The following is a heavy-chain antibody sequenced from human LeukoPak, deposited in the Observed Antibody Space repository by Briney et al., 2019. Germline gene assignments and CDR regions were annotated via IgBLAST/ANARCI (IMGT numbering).Heavy chain of an antibody. J-gene: IGHJ4*02. Sequence: SETLSLTCTVSGGSISSSSYYWGWIRQPPGKGLEWIGSIYYSGSTYYNPSLKSRVTISVDTSKNQFSLKLSSVTAADTAVYYCARRPYSNGEDYWGQGTLVTVSS. CDR2: IYYSGST. D-gene: IGHD4-11*01. V-gene: IGHV4-39*01. CDR1: GGSISSSSYY. CDR3: ARRPYSNGEDY.